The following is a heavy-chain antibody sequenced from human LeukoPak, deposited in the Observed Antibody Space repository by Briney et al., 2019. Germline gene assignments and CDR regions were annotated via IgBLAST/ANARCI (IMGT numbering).Heavy chain of an antibody. CDR3: ARDRIPSWELPDGDY. Sequence: KPGGSLRLSCAASGFTFGSYSMNWVRQAPGKGLEWVSSISCSSSYIYYADSVKGRFTISRDNAKNSLYLQMNSLRAEDTAVYYCARDRIPSWELPDGDYWGQGTLVTVSS. D-gene: IGHD1-26*01. J-gene: IGHJ4*02. CDR2: ISCSSSYI. V-gene: IGHV3-21*01. CDR1: GFTFGSYS.